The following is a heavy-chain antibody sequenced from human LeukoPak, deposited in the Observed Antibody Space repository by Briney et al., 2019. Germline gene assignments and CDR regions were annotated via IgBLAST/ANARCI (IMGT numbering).Heavy chain of an antibody. CDR2: ISSTSTYI. J-gene: IGHJ6*03. Sequence: GGSLRLSCAASGFIFSSYSMNWVRQAPGKGLEWVSSISSTSTYIYYADSVKGRFTVSRDNAKNSLYLQMNSLRAEDTAVYYCAREGDDSSGYYYYYYYYMDVWGKGTTVTVSS. V-gene: IGHV3-21*01. CDR3: AREGDDSSGYYYYYYYYMDV. D-gene: IGHD3-22*01. CDR1: GFIFSSYS.